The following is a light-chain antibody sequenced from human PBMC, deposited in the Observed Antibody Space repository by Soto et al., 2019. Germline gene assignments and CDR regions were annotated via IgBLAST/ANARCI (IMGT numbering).Light chain of an antibody. J-gene: IGKJ1*01. V-gene: IGKV3-15*01. CDR3: QQYNNWLTWT. Sequence: EFVLTQSPGTLSLSRGERATLSCRASQSVSSNLAWYQQKPGQAPRLLIYGASTRATGIPARFSGSGSGTEFTLTISSLQSEDFAVYYCQQYNNWLTWTFGQGTKVDI. CDR2: GAS. CDR1: QSVSSN.